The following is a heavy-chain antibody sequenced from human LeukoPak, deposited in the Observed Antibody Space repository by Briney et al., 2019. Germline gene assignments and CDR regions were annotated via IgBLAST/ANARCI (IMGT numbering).Heavy chain of an antibody. Sequence: PSETLSLTCTVSGGSISSGAYYWSWIRQPPGKGLEWIGCIYYSGSTYYNPSLKSRVTISVDTSKNQFSLKLSSVTAADTAVYYCARDSDYYDRSGLSGNWFDPWGQETLVTVSS. V-gene: IGHV4-30-4*01. CDR2: IYYSGST. D-gene: IGHD3-22*01. CDR1: GGSISSGAYY. CDR3: ARDSDYYDRSGLSGNWFDP. J-gene: IGHJ5*02.